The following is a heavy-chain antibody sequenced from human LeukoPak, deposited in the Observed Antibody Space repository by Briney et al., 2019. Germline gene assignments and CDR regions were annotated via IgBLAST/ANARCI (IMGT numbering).Heavy chain of an antibody. Sequence: PGRSLRLPCTASGFTFGDYAMSWVRQAPGKGLEWVGFIRSKAYGGTTEYAASVKGRFTISRDDSKSIAYLQMNSLKTEDTAVYYCTRAVGATSSYNWFDPWGQGTLVTVSS. CDR2: IRSKAYGGTT. CDR3: TRAVGATSSYNWFDP. CDR1: GFTFGDYA. V-gene: IGHV3-49*04. J-gene: IGHJ5*02. D-gene: IGHD1-26*01.